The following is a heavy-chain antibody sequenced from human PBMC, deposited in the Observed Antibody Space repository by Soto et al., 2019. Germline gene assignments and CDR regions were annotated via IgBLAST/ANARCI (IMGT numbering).Heavy chain of an antibody. D-gene: IGHD4-17*01. CDR3: AKDRLLYGDYEFYFDY. CDR1: GFTFSTYA. CDR2: ISGRGGST. J-gene: IGHJ4*02. Sequence: GGSLRLSCAASGFTFSTYAMDWVRQAPGKGLEWVSGISGRGGSTYYGDSVKGRFTISRDNSKNTLYLQMNSLRAEDTAIYYCAKDRLLYGDYEFYFDYWGQGTMVTVSS. V-gene: IGHV3-23*01.